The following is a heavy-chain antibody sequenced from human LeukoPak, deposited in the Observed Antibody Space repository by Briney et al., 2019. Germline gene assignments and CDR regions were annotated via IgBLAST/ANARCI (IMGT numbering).Heavy chain of an antibody. CDR1: GGSFSGYY. Sequence: SETLSLTCAVYGGSFSGYYWSWIRQPPGKGLEWIGEINHSGSTNYNPSLKSRVTISVDTSKNQFSLKLSSVTAANTAVYYCARLGYYDSSGYYSYYYYYMDVWGKGTTVTVSS. J-gene: IGHJ6*03. V-gene: IGHV4-34*01. CDR2: INHSGST. CDR3: ARLGYYDSSGYYSYYYYYMDV. D-gene: IGHD3-22*01.